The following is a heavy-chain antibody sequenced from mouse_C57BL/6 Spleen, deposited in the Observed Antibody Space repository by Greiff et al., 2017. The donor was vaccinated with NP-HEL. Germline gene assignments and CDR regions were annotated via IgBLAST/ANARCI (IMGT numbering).Heavy chain of an antibody. CDR2: ISSGSSTI. D-gene: IGHD1-1*01. V-gene: IGHV5-17*01. CDR1: GFTFSDYG. J-gene: IGHJ1*03. Sequence: EVQRVESGGGLVKPGGSLKLSCAASGFTFSDYGMHWVRQAPEKGLEWVAYISSGSSTIYYADTVKGRFTISRDNAKNTLFLQMTSLRSEDTAMYYCARRDYYWSSYWYFDGWGTGTTVTVSS. CDR3: ARRDYYWSSYWYFDG.